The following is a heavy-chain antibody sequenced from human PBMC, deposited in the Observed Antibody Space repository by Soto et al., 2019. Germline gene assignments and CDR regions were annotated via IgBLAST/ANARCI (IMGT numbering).Heavy chain of an antibody. V-gene: IGHV4-59*08. Sequence: SETLSLTCTVSGGSISSYYWSWIRQPPGKGLEWIGYIYYSGSTNYNPSLKSRVTISVDTSKNQFSLKLSSVTAADTAVYYCARRGPVTTWGRRHYYYYMDVWGKGTTVTVSS. CDR3: ARRGPVTTWGRRHYYYYMDV. CDR2: IYYSGST. J-gene: IGHJ6*03. D-gene: IGHD4-17*01. CDR1: GGSISSYY.